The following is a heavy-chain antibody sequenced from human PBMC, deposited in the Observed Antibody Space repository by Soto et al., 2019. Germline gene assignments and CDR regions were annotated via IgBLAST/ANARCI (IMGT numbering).Heavy chain of an antibody. V-gene: IGHV1-18*01. J-gene: IGHJ3*02. D-gene: IGHD5-12*01. CDR3: ARDQTKWLTDAFDI. Sequence: HVQLVQSGAEVKKPGASLKVSCKASGYTFISYGVSWVRQAPGQGLEWLGWISPYNGNTNYAQKFQVRITMTTDTSTRKVYMDLRSLRTDDTAGYYCARDQTKWLTDAFDIWGQGTMVVVSS. CDR1: GYTFISYG. CDR2: ISPYNGNT.